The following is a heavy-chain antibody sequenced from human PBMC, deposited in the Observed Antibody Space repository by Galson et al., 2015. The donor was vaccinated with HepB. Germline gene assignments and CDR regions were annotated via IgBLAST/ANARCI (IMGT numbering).Heavy chain of an antibody. J-gene: IGHJ4*02. D-gene: IGHD3-22*01. V-gene: IGHV3-20*04. CDR2: INWNGGST. Sequence: SLRLSCAASGFTFDDYGMSWVRQAPGKGLEWVSGINWNGGSTGYADSVKGRFTISRDNAKNSLYLQMNSLRAEDTALYYCARVQSYYYDSSGPFDYWGQGTLVTVSS. CDR3: ARVQSYYYDSSGPFDY. CDR1: GFTFDDYG.